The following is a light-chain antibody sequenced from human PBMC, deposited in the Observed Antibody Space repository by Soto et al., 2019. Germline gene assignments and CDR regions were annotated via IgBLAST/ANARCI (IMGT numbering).Light chain of an antibody. CDR3: SSYTSSSLVV. V-gene: IGLV2-14*01. CDR1: SSDVGGYNY. J-gene: IGLJ2*01. CDR2: DVS. Sequence: QSALTQPASVSGSPGQSITISCTGTSSDVGGYNYVSWYQQHPGKAPKLMIYDVSNRPSGVSKRFSGSKSGNTASLTISGLQAEDEADYYCSSYTSSSLVVFGGGTKVTVL.